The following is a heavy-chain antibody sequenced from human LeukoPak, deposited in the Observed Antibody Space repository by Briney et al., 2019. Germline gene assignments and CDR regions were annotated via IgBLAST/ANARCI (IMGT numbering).Heavy chain of an antibody. V-gene: IGHV3-48*03. CDR1: GFTFSSYE. CDR3: AELGITMIGGV. J-gene: IGHJ6*04. CDR2: ISSSGSTI. Sequence: GGSLRLFCAASGFTFSSYEVNWVRQARGKGLEGVSYISSSGSTIYYADSVKGRFTISRDNAKNALYLQMNSLRAEDTAVYYCAELGITMIGGVWGKGTTVTISS. D-gene: IGHD3-10*02.